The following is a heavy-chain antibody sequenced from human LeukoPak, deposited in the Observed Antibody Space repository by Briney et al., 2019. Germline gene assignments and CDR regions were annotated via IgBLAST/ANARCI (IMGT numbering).Heavy chain of an antibody. D-gene: IGHD6-19*01. CDR3: ARILPSSGWYYFDY. CDR1: GFSLSTRGLG. CDR2: IYWNDDK. J-gene: IGHJ4*02. V-gene: IGHV2-5*01. Sequence: SGPTLVNPTQTLTLTCTFSGFSLSTRGLGVGWIRQPPGMALEWLALIYWNDDKRYSPSLKSRLTITKDTSKNQVVLTLTNMDPVDTASYYCARILPSSGWYYFDYWGQGTLVTVSS.